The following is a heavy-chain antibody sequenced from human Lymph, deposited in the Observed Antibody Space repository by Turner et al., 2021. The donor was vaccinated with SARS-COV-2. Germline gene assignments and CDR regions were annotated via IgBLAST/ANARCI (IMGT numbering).Heavy chain of an antibody. CDR2: IFYRGST. CDR3: ARQTVNNWVDP. CDR1: GGSMNNNY. V-gene: IGHV4-59*01. D-gene: IGHD2-21*02. J-gene: IGHJ5*02. Sequence: QVQLQESGPRLVKPLETLSLTCTVSGGSMNNNYWSWIRQPPGKRLEWIGFIFYRGSTNYNPLLKSRVTISVDTSENQFSLKLTSVTAADTAIYYCARQTVNNWVDPWGQGTLVTVSS.